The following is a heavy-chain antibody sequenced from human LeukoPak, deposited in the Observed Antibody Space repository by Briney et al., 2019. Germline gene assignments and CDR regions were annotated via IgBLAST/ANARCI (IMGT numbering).Heavy chain of an antibody. CDR2: ISYSENT. CDR3: AREYSGHWYYYYMDV. J-gene: IGHJ6*03. V-gene: IGHV4-59*01. Sequence: SEALSLTCTVSGGSFSSSYWSWIRQPPGKGLEWIGYISYSENTKYNPSLKSRVTISVDTSQNQFSLKLTSVTAADTAVYHCAREYSGHWYYYYMDVWGKGTTVTVSS. D-gene: IGHD5-12*01. CDR1: GGSFSSSY.